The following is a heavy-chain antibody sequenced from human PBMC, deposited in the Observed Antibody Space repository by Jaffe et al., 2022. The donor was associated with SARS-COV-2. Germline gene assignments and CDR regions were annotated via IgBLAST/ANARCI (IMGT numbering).Heavy chain of an antibody. D-gene: IGHD2-2*01. V-gene: IGHV4-4*07. J-gene: IGHJ5*02. Sequence: QVQLQESGPGLVKPSETLSLTCTVSGGSISSYYWSWIRQPAGKGLEWIGRIYTSGSTNYNPSLKSRVTMSVDTSKNQFSLKLSSVTAADTAVYYCARAGYCSSTSCHRRGWFDPWGQGTLVTVSS. CDR3: ARAGYCSSTSCHRRGWFDP. CDR1: GGSISSYY. CDR2: IYTSGST.